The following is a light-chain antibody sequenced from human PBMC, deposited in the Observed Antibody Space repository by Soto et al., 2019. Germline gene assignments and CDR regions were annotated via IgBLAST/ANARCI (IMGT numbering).Light chain of an antibody. CDR2: DAS. Sequence: DIQMTQSPSTLSASVGDRVTITCRASQSISNWLAWYQQKPGKAPKLLIYDASSLESGVPSRFSGSGSGTEFTLTINSLQPDDSATYYCKQYNSPSPTTFGLGPKVD. V-gene: IGKV1-5*01. CDR3: KQYNSPSPTT. J-gene: IGKJ3*01. CDR1: QSISNW.